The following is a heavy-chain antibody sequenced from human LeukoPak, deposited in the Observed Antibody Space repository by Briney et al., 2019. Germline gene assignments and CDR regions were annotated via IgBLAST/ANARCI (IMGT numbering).Heavy chain of an antibody. CDR2: IYYSGST. V-gene: IGHV4-31*03. J-gene: IGHJ4*02. D-gene: IGHD6-19*01. Sequence: PSETLSLTCTVSGGSINSGGYYWSWIRQHPGKGLEWIGYIYYSGSTYYNPSLKSRFTISLDTSKKQFSLRLTSVTAADTAVYYCARGRYRSGPPSWGQGTLVTVSS. CDR3: ARGRYRSGPPS. CDR1: GGSINSGGYY.